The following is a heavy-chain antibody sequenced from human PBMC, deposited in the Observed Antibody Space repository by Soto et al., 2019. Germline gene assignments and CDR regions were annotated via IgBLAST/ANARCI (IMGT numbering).Heavy chain of an antibody. V-gene: IGHV1-18*04. D-gene: IGHD5-18*01. J-gene: IGHJ6*02. Sequence: ASVKVSCKASGYTFTSYGISWVRQAPGQGLEWMGWISAYNGNTNYAQKLQGRVTMTTDTSTSTAYMELRRLRSDDTAVYYCAREDKAMGVDYYYYGMDVWAQGTPVTVSS. CDR3: AREDKAMGVDYYYYGMDV. CDR2: ISAYNGNT. CDR1: GYTFTSYG.